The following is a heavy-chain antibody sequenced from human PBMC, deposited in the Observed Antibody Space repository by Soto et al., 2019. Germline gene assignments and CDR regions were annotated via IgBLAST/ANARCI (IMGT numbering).Heavy chain of an antibody. CDR3: ARPHSGSYYSVFNY. V-gene: IGHV4-38-2*01. J-gene: IGHJ4*02. CDR2: IYRSGTT. CDR1: NFSISSGYY. Sequence: KTSETLSLTCVVSNFSISSGYYWGWIRQSPGKGLEWIASIYRSGTTSYNPSLKSRVTISVDPSKNQFSLMLTAVTAADTAVYYCARPHSGSYYSVFNYWGRGSLVTVSS. D-gene: IGHD1-26*01.